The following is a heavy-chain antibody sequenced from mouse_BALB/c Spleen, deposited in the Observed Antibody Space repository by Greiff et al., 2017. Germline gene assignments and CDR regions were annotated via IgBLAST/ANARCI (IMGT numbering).Heavy chain of an antibody. V-gene: IGHV5-12-1*01. CDR3: ARGSRPSWFAY. CDR1: GFAFSSYD. CDR2: ISSGGGST. J-gene: IGHJ3*01. Sequence: EVMLVESGGGLVKPGGSLKLSCAASGFAFSSYDMSWVRQTPEKRLEWVAYISSGGGSTYYPDTVKGRFTISRDNARNILYLQMSSLRSEDTAMYYCARGSRPSWFAYWGQGTLVTVSA.